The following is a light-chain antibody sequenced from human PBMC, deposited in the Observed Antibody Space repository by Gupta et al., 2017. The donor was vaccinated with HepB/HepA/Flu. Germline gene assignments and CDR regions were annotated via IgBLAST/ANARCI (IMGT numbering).Light chain of an antibody. CDR1: SNNIGLYTY. CDR3: CSYAGTYTLV. V-gene: IGLV2-11*01. J-gene: IGLJ2*01. CDR2: DVN. Sequence: QSALTQPRSVSGSPGQSVTISCTGTSNNIGLYTYVSWYQHHPGKAPKLIIYDVNKRPSGVPDRFSGSKSGHTASLTISGLQAEDEANYYCCSYAGTYTLVFGGGTKMTVL.